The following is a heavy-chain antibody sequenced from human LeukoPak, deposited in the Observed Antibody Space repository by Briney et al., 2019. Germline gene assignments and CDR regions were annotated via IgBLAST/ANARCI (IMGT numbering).Heavy chain of an antibody. CDR2: IFYSGST. Sequence: SETLSLTCIVSGGSISNTIYYWGWIRQPPGKGLQWIGSIFYSGSTYYNPSLKSRVTISVDTSTNQFSLKLSSVTAADTAVYYCARLKAAADLDYWGQGILVTVSS. CDR3: ARLKAAADLDY. D-gene: IGHD6-13*01. CDR1: GGSISNTIYY. J-gene: IGHJ4*02. V-gene: IGHV4-39*07.